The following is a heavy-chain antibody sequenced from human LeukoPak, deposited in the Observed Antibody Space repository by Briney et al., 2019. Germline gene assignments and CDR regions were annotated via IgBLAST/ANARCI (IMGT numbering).Heavy chain of an antibody. D-gene: IGHD2-15*01. J-gene: IGHJ4*02. CDR3: AKDQEDRGYPSSFDF. CDR1: GFSFSDFT. Sequence: GGSLRLSCAASGFSFSDFTMNWVRQAPGKGLEWVSGIRANSNMRFYLESVRGRFTISRDNSKNTLFLQMDSLRVDDTAVYFCAKDQEDRGYPSSFDFWGQGALVTVSS. V-gene: IGHV3-23*01. CDR2: IRANSNMR.